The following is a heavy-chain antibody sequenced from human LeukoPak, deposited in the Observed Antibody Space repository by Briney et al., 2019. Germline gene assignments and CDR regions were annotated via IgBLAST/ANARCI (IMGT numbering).Heavy chain of an antibody. J-gene: IGHJ4*02. CDR1: GFTFSSYG. D-gene: IGHD6-6*01. Sequence: GGSLRLSCAASGFTFSSYGMHWVRQAPGKGLEWVAVISYDGSNKYYADSVKGRFTISRDNSKNTLYLQMNSPRAEDTAVYYCAKEYSSSSVDYWGQGTLVTVSS. CDR2: ISYDGSNK. CDR3: AKEYSSSSVDY. V-gene: IGHV3-30*18.